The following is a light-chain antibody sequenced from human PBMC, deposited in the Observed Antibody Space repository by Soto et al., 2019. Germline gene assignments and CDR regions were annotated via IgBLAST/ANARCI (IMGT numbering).Light chain of an antibody. CDR2: GNV. CDR3: QCYDARLGGSGL. V-gene: IGLV1-44*01. CDR1: SSNIGTST. Sequence: QSVLTQPPSASAPPGQGVTISCSGTSSNIGTSTVNWYQQLPETAPKLLIYGNVNRPSGVPERFSGSNSGTSASLAISGLQAEDEADYYCQCYDARLGGSGLFGGGTKLTVL. J-gene: IGLJ2*01.